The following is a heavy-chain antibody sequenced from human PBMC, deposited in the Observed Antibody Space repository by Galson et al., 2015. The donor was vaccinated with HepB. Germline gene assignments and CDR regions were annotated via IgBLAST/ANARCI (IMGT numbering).Heavy chain of an antibody. Sequence: SLRLSCAASGFTFSSYWMHWVRQAPGKGLVWVSRINSDGSSTSYADSVKGRFTISRDNAKNTLYLQMNSLRAEDTAVYYCASPVMTSAGIDYWGQGTLVTVSS. J-gene: IGHJ4*02. CDR2: INSDGSST. CDR1: GFTFSSYW. V-gene: IGHV3-74*01. D-gene: IGHD2-21*01. CDR3: ASPVMTSAGIDY.